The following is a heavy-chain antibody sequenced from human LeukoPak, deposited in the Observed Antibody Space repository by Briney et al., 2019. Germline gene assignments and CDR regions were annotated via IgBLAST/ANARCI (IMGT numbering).Heavy chain of an antibody. J-gene: IGHJ4*02. V-gene: IGHV3-30*03. CDR2: ISYDGSNK. CDR3: ASLSPLFDY. Sequence: GGSLRLSCAASGFTFSSYEMNWVRQAPGKGLEWVAVISYDGSNKYYADSVKGRFTISRDNSKNTLYLQMNSLRAEDTAVYYCASLSPLFDYWGQGTLVTVSS. CDR1: GFTFSSYE.